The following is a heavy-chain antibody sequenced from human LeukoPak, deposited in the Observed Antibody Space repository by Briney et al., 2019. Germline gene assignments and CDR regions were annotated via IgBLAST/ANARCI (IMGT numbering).Heavy chain of an antibody. D-gene: IGHD5-12*01. V-gene: IGHV3-74*01. CDR1: GFPFNNYW. J-gene: IGHJ4*02. Sequence: GGSLRLSCAASGFPFNNYWMHWVRQSPGKGLICVARIGHDGSGAGYADSVKGRFTISRDNAKSTLYLQMNSLRAEDTAVYYCARYQQTGYESDYWGQGTLVTVSS. CDR2: IGHDGSGA. CDR3: ARYQQTGYESDY.